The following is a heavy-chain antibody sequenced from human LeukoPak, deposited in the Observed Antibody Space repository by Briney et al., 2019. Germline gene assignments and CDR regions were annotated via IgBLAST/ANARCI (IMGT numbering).Heavy chain of an antibody. V-gene: IGHV3-23*01. CDR2: ISASGGST. CDR3: AKDQGGYSYYYMDV. CDR1: GFTFSLYA. J-gene: IGHJ6*03. D-gene: IGHD3-22*01. Sequence: GGSLRLSCAASGFTFSLYAMSWVRQAPGKGLEWVSVISASGGSTYYADSVKGRFTISRDSAKSTLYLQMNNLRAEDAAVYYCAKDQGGYSYYYMDVWGKGTTVTVSS.